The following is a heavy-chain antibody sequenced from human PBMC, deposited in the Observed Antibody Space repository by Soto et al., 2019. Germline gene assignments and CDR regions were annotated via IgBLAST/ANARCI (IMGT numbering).Heavy chain of an antibody. Sequence: PSETLSLTCTVSGGSISSFYWSWIRQPPGKGLEWIGYIYYSGSTNYNPSLKSRVTISVDTSKNQFSLKLSSVTAADTAVYYCAKDLEMAHNWSYWGQGTLVTVSS. CDR2: IYYSGST. D-gene: IGHD1-1*01. V-gene: IGHV4-59*01. CDR3: AKDLEMAHNWSY. CDR1: GGSISSFY. J-gene: IGHJ4*02.